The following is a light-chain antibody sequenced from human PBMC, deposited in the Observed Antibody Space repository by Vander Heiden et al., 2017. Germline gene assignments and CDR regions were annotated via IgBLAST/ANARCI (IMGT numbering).Light chain of an antibody. Sequence: SYVLTLPPSVPVAPGQTARITCGGNNTGSKSVHWYQQNPGQAPVLVVYDDSDRPSGIPERFSGSNSGNTATLTISRVEAGDEADYYCQVWDSSSDHPVVFGGGTKLTAL. CDR3: QVWDSSSDHPVV. CDR1: NTGSKS. CDR2: DDS. J-gene: IGLJ2*01. V-gene: IGLV3-21*02.